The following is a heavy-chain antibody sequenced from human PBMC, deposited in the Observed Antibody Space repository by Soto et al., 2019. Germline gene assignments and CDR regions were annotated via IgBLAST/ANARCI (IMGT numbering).Heavy chain of an antibody. J-gene: IGHJ4*02. CDR3: ARFRNYRGIRYYFDY. V-gene: IGHV4-59*01. D-gene: IGHD1-7*01. CDR2: IYYSGST. CDR1: GGSISSYY. Sequence: SETLSLTCTVSGGSISSYYWSWIRQPPGKGLEWIGYIYYSGSTNYNPSLKSRVTISVDTSKNQFSLKLSSVTAADTAVYYCARFRNYRGIRYYFDYWGQRTLVTVSS.